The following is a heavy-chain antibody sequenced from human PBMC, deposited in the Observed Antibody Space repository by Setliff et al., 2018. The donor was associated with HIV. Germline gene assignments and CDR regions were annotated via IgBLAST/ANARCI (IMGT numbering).Heavy chain of an antibody. Sequence: ASVKVSCKASGYTFTGYYMHWVRQAPGQGLEWMGWINPNSGGTNYAQKFQGKFTMTRDTPISTAYMELSRLRSDDTAVYYCAREGARRTMVRGVINYWGQGTLVTVSS. V-gene: IGHV1-2*02. J-gene: IGHJ4*02. CDR3: AREGARRTMVRGVINY. CDR2: INPNSGGT. D-gene: IGHD3-10*01. CDR1: GYTFTGYY.